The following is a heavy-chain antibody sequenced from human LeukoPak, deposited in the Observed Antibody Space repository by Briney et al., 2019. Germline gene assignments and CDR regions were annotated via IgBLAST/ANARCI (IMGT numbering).Heavy chain of an antibody. CDR2: IHYSGST. CDR3: ARHRIVAAVGAFDY. CDR1: GGSISSYY. Sequence: SETLSLTCTVSGGSISSYYWNWIRQPPGKGLEWIGFIHYSGSTNYNPSLKSRVTMSLDTSRNQFSLKLSSVTAADTAVYYCARHRIVAAVGAFDYWGQGTLVTVSS. D-gene: IGHD6-13*01. V-gene: IGHV4-59*08. J-gene: IGHJ4*02.